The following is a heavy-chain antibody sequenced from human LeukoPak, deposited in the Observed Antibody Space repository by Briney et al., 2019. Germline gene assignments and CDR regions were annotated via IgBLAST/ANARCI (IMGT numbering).Heavy chain of an antibody. CDR3: ATPAFYYGSGKRDYGMDV. D-gene: IGHD3-10*01. CDR1: GYTFTSDD. V-gene: IGHV1-8*01. J-gene: IGHJ6*02. CDR2: MNPNSGNT. Sequence: GSVKVSCKASGYTFTSDDINWGRQATGQGLEWMGWMNPNSGNTGYAQKFQGRVTMTRNTSISTAYMELSSLRSEDTAVYYCATPAFYYGSGKRDYGMDVWGQGTTVTVSS.